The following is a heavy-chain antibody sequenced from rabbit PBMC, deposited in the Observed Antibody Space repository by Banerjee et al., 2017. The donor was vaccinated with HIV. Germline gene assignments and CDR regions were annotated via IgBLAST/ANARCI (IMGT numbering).Heavy chain of an antibody. J-gene: IGHJ6*01. D-gene: IGHD6-1*01. CDR3: ARVGYTYGDGGDGYSKWGL. CDR2: IYSSSGST. Sequence: QSLEESGGDLVKPGASLTLTCKASGFDFSSYYMCWVRQAPGKGLEWIGCIYSSSGSTYYASWVNGRFTLSSHNAQNTVDLQMNSLTAADTATYFCARVGYTYGDGGDGYSKWGLWGQGTLVTVS. V-gene: IGHV1S7*01. CDR1: GFDFSSYY.